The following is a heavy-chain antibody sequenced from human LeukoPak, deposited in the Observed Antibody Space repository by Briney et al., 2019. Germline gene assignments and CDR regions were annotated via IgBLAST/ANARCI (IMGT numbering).Heavy chain of an antibody. CDR1: GGSFSGYY. CDR3: ARTNNVFYYFDY. Sequence: SETPSLTCAVYGGSFSGYYWSWIRQPPGKGLEWIGEINHSGSTNYNPSLKSRVTTSVDTSKNQFSLKLSSVTAADSAVYYCARTNNVFYYFDYWGQGTLVTVSS. V-gene: IGHV4-34*01. CDR2: INHSGST. D-gene: IGHD1/OR15-1a*01. J-gene: IGHJ4*02.